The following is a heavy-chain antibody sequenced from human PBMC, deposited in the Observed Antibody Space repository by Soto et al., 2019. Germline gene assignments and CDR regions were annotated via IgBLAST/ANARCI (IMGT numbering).Heavy chain of an antibody. V-gene: IGHV3-23*01. Sequence: EVQLLESGGGLVQPGGSLRLSCAASGFTLSSYAMTWVRQAPGKGLEWVSVISDSDNATYYADSVKGRLTISRDNSKNTLYLQLNSLRAEDTAVHYCAKGVSSSAWSASDSWGQGTLVTVSA. CDR1: GFTLSSYA. J-gene: IGHJ4*02. CDR3: AKGVSSSAWSASDS. CDR2: ISDSDNAT. D-gene: IGHD6-19*01.